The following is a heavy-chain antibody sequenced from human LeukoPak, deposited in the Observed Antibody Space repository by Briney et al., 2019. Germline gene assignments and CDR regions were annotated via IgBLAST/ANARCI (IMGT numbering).Heavy chain of an antibody. CDR1: GYTFTGYY. D-gene: IGHD5-12*01. Sequence: ASVKVSCKASGYTFTGYYMHWVRQAPGQGLEWMGRINPNSGGTNYAQKFQGRVTMTRDTSISTAYMELSRLRSDDTAVYYCARDKCGYDCRWWFDPWGQGTLVTVSS. J-gene: IGHJ5*02. V-gene: IGHV1-2*06. CDR2: INPNSGGT. CDR3: ARDKCGYDCRWWFDP.